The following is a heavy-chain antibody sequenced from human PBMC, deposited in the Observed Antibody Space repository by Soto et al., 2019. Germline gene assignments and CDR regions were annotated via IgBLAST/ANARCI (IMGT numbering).Heavy chain of an antibody. V-gene: IGHV3-30*18. D-gene: IGHD2-21*02. J-gene: IGHJ6*02. Sequence: GGSQRLSCAASGFTFSSYGMHWVRQAPGKGLEWVAVISYDGSNKYYADSVKGRFTISRDNSKNTLYLQMNSLRAEDTAVYYCAKGFGGGDATYFDRYYYYYYGMDVWGQGTTVTVSS. CDR1: GFTFSSYG. CDR2: ISYDGSNK. CDR3: AKGFGGGDATYFDRYYYYYYGMDV.